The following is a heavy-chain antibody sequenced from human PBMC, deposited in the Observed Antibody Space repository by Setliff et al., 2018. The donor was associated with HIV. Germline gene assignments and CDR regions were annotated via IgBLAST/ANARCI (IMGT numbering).Heavy chain of an antibody. CDR3: ARGHGVYSGSYLAVYFDY. D-gene: IGHD1-26*01. CDR1: DGSVSGYY. CDR2: INHSGST. Sequence: SETLSLTCAVYDGSVSGYYWSWIRQPPGKGLEWIGEINHSGSTNYKPSLKSRVTISVDMSKNQVSLKVSSVTAADTAVYYCARGHGVYSGSYLAVYFDYWGQGTLVTVSS. J-gene: IGHJ4*02. V-gene: IGHV4-34*01.